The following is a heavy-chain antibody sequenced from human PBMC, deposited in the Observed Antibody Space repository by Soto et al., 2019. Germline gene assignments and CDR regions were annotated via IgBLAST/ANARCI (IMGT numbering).Heavy chain of an antibody. Sequence: SETLSLTCTVSGGSIGNDDYSWSWVRQPPGKGLEWIGYIYHSGTTYYNPSLTSRVTISVDGSNNQFSLKLTSMTAADTAVYYCATVIPATRYFAYWGQGIPVTVS. CDR3: ATVIPATRYFAY. V-gene: IGHV4-30-2*01. CDR2: IYHSGTT. J-gene: IGHJ4*02. CDR1: GGSIGNDDYS. D-gene: IGHD2-15*01.